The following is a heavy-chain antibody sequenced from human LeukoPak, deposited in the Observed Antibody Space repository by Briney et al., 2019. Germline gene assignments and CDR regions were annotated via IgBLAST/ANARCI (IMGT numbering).Heavy chain of an antibody. CDR1: GFTFSSYA. CDR3: ARETSGSHWN. V-gene: IGHV3-30*14. D-gene: IGHD1-26*01. J-gene: IGHJ4*02. Sequence: GGSLRLSCAASGFTFSSYAMHWVRQAPGKGLEWMAVMSYDGSNKYYADSVKGRFTISRDNSKNTLYLQMNSLTVEDTAVYYCARETSGSHWNWGQGTLVTVSS. CDR2: MSYDGSNK.